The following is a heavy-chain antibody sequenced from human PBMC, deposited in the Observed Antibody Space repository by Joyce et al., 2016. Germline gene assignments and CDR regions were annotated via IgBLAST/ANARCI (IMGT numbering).Heavy chain of an antibody. V-gene: IGHV3-30*18. D-gene: IGHD6-25*01. J-gene: IGHJ4*02. CDR1: GLTLSNYG. Sequence: QVQLVESGGGVVQPGRSLRLSCAASGLTLSNYGVHWVRQATGKGLEWVVVIYDGSYKYYADSVKGRFTISRDNSKKTVFLEMNSLRTEDTAVYYCAKILTATYSSGWFLDYWGQGTLVTVSS. CDR2: IYDGSYK. CDR3: AKILTATYSSGWFLDY.